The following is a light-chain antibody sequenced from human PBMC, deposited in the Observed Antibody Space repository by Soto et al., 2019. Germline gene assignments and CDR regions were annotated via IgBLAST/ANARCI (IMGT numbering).Light chain of an antibody. Sequence: MTQSPSTLSLSPLDITTIACRASQSISRSLAWYQQKPGLAPRLLIYDASTRATGIPVRFSGSGSGTEFTLTISSLQPDDFAVYYCQHYDKYSPTFGQGTKVDIK. CDR2: DAS. CDR3: QHYDKYSPT. CDR1: QSISRS. V-gene: IGKV3-15*01. J-gene: IGKJ1*01.